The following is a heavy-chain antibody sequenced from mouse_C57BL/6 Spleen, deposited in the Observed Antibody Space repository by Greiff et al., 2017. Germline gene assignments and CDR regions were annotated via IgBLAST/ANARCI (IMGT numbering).Heavy chain of an antibody. CDR1: GYTFTSYW. CDR3: ARNYAMDY. CDR2: IYPSDSET. J-gene: IGHJ4*01. Sequence: VQLQQPGAELVRPGSSVKLSCKASGYTFTSYWMDWVKQRPGQGLEWIGNIYPSDSETHYNQKFKDKATLTVDKSSRTAYMQLSSLTSEDSAVYYCARNYAMDYWGQGTSVTVSS. V-gene: IGHV1-61*01.